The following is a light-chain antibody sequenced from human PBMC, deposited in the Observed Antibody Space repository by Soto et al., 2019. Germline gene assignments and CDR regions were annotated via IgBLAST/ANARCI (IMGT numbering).Light chain of an antibody. CDR2: GAS. CDR1: QSVSSNN. J-gene: IGKJ5*01. V-gene: IGKV3-20*01. CDR3: QQYDNSIT. Sequence: EIVLTQSPGTLSLSPGETATLSCRVSQSVSSNNLAWYHQKPGQTPRLLIYGASSRATGIPDRFSGSGSGTDFTLTISRLEPEDFAVYYCQQYDNSITFGPGTRLEIE.